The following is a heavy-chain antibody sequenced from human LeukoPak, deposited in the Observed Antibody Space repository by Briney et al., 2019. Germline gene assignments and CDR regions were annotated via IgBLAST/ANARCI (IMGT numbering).Heavy chain of an antibody. D-gene: IGHD2-21*01. V-gene: IGHV1-18*04. Sequence: ASVKVSCKASGYTFTSYGISWVRQAPGQGLEWMGWISAYNGNTNYAQKLQGRVTMTTDTSTSTAYVELRSLRSDDTAVYYCALMGVNYYYYGMDVWGKGTTVTVSS. CDR3: ALMGVNYYYYGMDV. CDR1: GYTFTSYG. J-gene: IGHJ6*04. CDR2: ISAYNGNT.